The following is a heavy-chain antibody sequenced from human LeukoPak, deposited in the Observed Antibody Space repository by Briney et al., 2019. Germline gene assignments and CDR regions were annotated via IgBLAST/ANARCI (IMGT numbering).Heavy chain of an antibody. J-gene: IGHJ5*02. D-gene: IGHD2-15*01. Sequence: GGSLRLSCADSGFTFSRYWMHWVRQTPGEGLVWVSCISADGSVTRYADSVKGRFTISRDNTKSTLYLQMHSLRAEGTAVYYCATAGGDGSRMGFDPWGQGTLVTVSS. CDR1: GFTFSRYW. CDR2: ISADGSVT. CDR3: ATAGGDGSRMGFDP. V-gene: IGHV3-74*01.